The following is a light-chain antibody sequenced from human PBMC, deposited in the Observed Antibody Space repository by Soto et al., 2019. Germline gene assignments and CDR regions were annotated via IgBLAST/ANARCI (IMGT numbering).Light chain of an antibody. Sequence: EVLMTQSPATLSLSPGETATLSCRASQSMSNNLAWYQQKPGQAPRLLIYAASTRATGIPARFSGSGSGTEFTLTISGLQSEDFAVYYCLQYNKWPRTFGQGTKVDIK. V-gene: IGKV3-15*01. CDR2: AAS. CDR3: LQYNKWPRT. CDR1: QSMSNN. J-gene: IGKJ1*01.